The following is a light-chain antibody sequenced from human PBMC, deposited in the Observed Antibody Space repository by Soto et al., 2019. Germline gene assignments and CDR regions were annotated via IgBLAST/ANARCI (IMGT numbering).Light chain of an antibody. J-gene: IGKJ2*02. CDR2: GAS. V-gene: IGKV3-20*01. Sequence: EIVLTQSPGTLSLSLGERATLSCRASQSVSSTYLVWYQQKPGQAPRLLIYGASSRATGIPDRFSGNGSGTDFTLTISRLEPQDFAVYYFQQYGSSPLWTFGQGTKLEIK. CDR1: QSVSSTY. CDR3: QQYGSSPLWT.